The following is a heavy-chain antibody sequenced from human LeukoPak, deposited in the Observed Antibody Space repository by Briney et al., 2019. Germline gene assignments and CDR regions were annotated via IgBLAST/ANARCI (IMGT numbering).Heavy chain of an antibody. CDR1: GFTFNSYW. Sequence: GGSLRLSCAASGFTFNSYWMSWVRQAPGKGLEWVANIKEDGSEKYYVDSVKGRFTISRDNAKNSLYLQMNSLRAEDTAVYYCARVGIRGAGAFDIWGQGTMVTVSS. D-gene: IGHD5-18*01. V-gene: IGHV3-7*04. CDR2: IKEDGSEK. CDR3: ARVGIRGAGAFDI. J-gene: IGHJ3*02.